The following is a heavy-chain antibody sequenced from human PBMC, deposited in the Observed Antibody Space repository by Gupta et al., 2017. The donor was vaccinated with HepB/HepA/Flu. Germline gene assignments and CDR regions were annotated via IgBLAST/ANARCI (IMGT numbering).Heavy chain of an antibody. J-gene: IGHJ5*02. Sequence: EVQLLESGGGLVQPGGSLRLSCAASGFTFSSYWMHWVRQVPGKGLVWVARIKSDGSSTSYADSVKGRFTISRDNAKNTLYLQMNSLRVEDTAVYYCAKSDWFDPWGQGTLVTVSS. V-gene: IGHV3-74*01. CDR3: AKSDWFDP. CDR1: GFTFSSYW. CDR2: IKSDGSST.